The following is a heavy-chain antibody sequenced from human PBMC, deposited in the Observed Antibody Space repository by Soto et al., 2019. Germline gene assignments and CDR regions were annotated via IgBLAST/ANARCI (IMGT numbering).Heavy chain of an antibody. Sequence: SETLSLTCAVYGGSFSGYYWSWIRQPPGKGLEWIGEINHSGSTNYNPSLKSRVTISVDTSKNQFSLKLSSVTAADTAVYYCARSLRDIVVVVAARYYYYYMDVWGKGTTVTV. CDR3: ARSLRDIVVVVAARYYYYYMDV. CDR2: INHSGST. D-gene: IGHD2-15*01. J-gene: IGHJ6*03. V-gene: IGHV4-34*01. CDR1: GGSFSGYY.